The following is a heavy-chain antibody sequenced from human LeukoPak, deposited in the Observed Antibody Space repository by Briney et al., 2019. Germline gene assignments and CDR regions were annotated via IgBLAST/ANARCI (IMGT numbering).Heavy chain of an antibody. CDR3: ASSVAVADEEYFQH. D-gene: IGHD6-13*01. J-gene: IGHJ1*01. V-gene: IGHV1-18*01. Sequence: ASVKVSCKASGYSFSSSGITWVRQAPGQGLEWMGWISGYNGNTADAQIFQGRVTMTTNTSTSTAYMELRSLRSDDTAVYFCASSVAVADEEYFQHWGQGTLVAV. CDR2: ISGYNGNT. CDR1: GYSFSSSG.